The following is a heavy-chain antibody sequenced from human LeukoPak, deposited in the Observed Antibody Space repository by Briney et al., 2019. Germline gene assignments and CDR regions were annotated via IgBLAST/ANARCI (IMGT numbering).Heavy chain of an antibody. D-gene: IGHD3-3*01. CDR1: GGSISSGGYS. J-gene: IGHJ4*02. CDR3: ARHPYDFWSGYLDY. Sequence: SQTLSLTCAVSGGSISSGGYSWSWIRQPPGKGLEWIGEINHSGSTNYNPSLKSRVTISVDTSKNQFSLKLSSVTAADTAVYYCARHPYDFWSGYLDYWGQGTLVTVSS. CDR2: INHSGST. V-gene: IGHV4-30-2*01.